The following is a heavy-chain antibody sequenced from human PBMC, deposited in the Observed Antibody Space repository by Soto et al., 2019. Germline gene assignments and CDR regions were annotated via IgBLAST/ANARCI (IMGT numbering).Heavy chain of an antibody. Sequence: QVQLVQSGPEVKKPGASVKVSCKASGYSFITYYMHWVRQAPGQGLEWMAIINPSGGYANYAQKFQVTVSLTMDPSTTTVFMELSSLRSEDTAVDYCATYSGIGGCPTGPWTWGTGTMVTVSS. CDR3: ATYSGIGGCPTGPWT. J-gene: IGHJ3*01. CDR2: INPSGGYA. CDR1: GYSFITYY. V-gene: IGHV1-46*01. D-gene: IGHD5-12*01.